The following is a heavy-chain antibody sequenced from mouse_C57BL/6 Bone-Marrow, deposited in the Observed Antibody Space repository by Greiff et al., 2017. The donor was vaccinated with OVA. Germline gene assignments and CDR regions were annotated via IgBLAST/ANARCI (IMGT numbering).Heavy chain of an antibody. V-gene: IGHV1-19*01. CDR2: INPYNGGT. J-gene: IGHJ4*01. Sequence: VQLQQSGPVLVKPGASVKMSCKASGYTFTDYYMNWVKQSHGKSLEWIGVINPYNGGTSYNQKFKGKATLTVDKSSSTAYMELNSLTSEDSAVYYCARLTTVVPSYYAMDYWGQGTSGTVSS. CDR1: GYTFTDYY. D-gene: IGHD1-1*01. CDR3: ARLTTVVPSYYAMDY.